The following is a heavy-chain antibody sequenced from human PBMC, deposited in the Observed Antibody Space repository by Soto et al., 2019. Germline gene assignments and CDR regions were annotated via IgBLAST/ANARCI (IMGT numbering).Heavy chain of an antibody. V-gene: IGHV3-7*01. D-gene: IGHD5-18*01. J-gene: IGHJ3*02. CDR1: GFTFSRYW. CDR3: ARGDTPMITGMDSFDI. CDR2: IKQDGTKK. Sequence: GGSLRLSCAASGFTFSRYWMNWVRQAPGKGMEWVANIKQDGTKKNYVDSVKSRFTISRDNARKSLYLQMDSLRAEDTAVYFCARGDTPMITGMDSFDIWGQGTMVTVSS.